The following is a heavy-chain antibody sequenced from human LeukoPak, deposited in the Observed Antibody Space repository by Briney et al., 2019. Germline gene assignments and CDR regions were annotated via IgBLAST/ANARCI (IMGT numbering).Heavy chain of an antibody. CDR1: GYTFSDYY. D-gene: IGHD4-11*01. Sequence: ASVKVSCKASGYTFSDYYMHWVRPAPGQGPAWMGWINPNSAGTKSAQKFQGRVTMTWDTSISTAYMELSRLTSDDTAVYYCARHSKYANNWFDPWGQGTLVTVSA. V-gene: IGHV1-2*02. CDR3: ARHSKYANNWFDP. J-gene: IGHJ5*02. CDR2: INPNSAGT.